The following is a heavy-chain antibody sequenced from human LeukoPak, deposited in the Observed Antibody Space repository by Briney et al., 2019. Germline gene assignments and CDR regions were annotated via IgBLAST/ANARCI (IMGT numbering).Heavy chain of an antibody. CDR2: IIPIFGTA. D-gene: IGHD6-19*01. Sequence: GASVKVSCKASGYTFSGYYLHWVRQAPGQGLEWMGGIIPIFGTANYAQKFQGRVTITADKSTSTAYMELSSLRSEDTAVYYCARLPYSSGDYWGQGTLVTVSS. J-gene: IGHJ4*02. CDR1: GYTFSGYY. CDR3: ARLPYSSGDY. V-gene: IGHV1-69*06.